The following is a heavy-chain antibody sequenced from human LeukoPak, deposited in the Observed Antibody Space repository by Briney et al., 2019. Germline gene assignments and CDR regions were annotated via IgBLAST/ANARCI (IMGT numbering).Heavy chain of an antibody. Sequence: SETLSLTCTVSGGSISSRSYYWGWIRQPPGKGLEWVGSMHSSGSTYYNPSLKGRGTISVDTSKKQFSLKLSSVTAADTAVYYCARRNDILTGYYSSFDNWGQGTLVTVSS. D-gene: IGHD3-9*01. CDR1: GGSISSRSYY. J-gene: IGHJ4*02. CDR3: ARRNDILTGYYSSFDN. CDR2: MHSSGST. V-gene: IGHV4-39*01.